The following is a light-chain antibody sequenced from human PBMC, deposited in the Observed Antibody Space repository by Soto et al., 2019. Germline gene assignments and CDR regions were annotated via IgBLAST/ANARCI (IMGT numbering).Light chain of an antibody. V-gene: IGKV1-8*01. CDR2: AAS. Sequence: AIRMPPSPSSPSASKGDRVTITCRASRGISSYLAWYQQKPGKAPKLLIYAASTLQSGVPSRFSGSGSGTDFTLTISCLQSEDFATYYCQQYYSYPPRTFGQGTKVDIK. CDR1: RGISSY. CDR3: QQYYSYPPRT. J-gene: IGKJ1*01.